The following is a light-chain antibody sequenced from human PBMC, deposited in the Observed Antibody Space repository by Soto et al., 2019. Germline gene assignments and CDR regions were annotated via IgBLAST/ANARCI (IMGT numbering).Light chain of an antibody. CDR2: DND. J-gene: IGLJ2*01. V-gene: IGLV1-51*01. Sequence: QSVLTQPPSVSAAPGQKVTISCSGSSSNIGNNFVSWYQQLPGTAPKLLIYDNDKRPSGIPDRFSGSKSGTSATLGITGLQTGYEADYYCATWDGSLSAVVFGGGTKLTVL. CDR1: SSNIGNNF. CDR3: ATWDGSLSAVV.